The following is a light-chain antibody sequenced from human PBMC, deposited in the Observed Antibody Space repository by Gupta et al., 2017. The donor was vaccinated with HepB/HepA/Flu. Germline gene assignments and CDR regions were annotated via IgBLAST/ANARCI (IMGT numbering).Light chain of an antibody. CDR3: VLYMGRGISV. Sequence: QTVVTQEPSFSVSPGGTVTLTCGLNSGSVSTTYYPSWYQQTPGQAPRTLIYSTNVRSSGVSDRFSGSILGNKAALTITGAQADDESDYYCVLYMGRGISVFGGGTKLTVL. CDR1: SGSVSTTYY. V-gene: IGLV8-61*01. CDR2: STN. J-gene: IGLJ2*01.